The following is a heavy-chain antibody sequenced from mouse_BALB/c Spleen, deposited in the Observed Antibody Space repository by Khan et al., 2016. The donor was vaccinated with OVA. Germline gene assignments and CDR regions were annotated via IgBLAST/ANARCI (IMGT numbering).Heavy chain of an antibody. J-gene: IGHJ2*01. D-gene: IGHD1-1*01. CDR2: IDPANGNN. Sequence: EVQLQESGAELVKPGASVKLSCTLSGFNIKDTYMHWVKQRPEKGLEWIGRIDPANGNNKYDPKLQGKAHITAGTSTNTPYLQLSGLSSEATAVYYWATYYYGSSRYLAYWGPGTTLTVSS. V-gene: IGHV14-3*02. CDR3: ATYYYGSSRYLAY. CDR1: GFNIKDTY.